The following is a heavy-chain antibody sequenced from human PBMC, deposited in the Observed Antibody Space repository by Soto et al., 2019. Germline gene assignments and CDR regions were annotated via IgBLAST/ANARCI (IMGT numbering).Heavy chain of an antibody. Sequence: SETLSLTCTVSGGSISSGDYYWSWLRQTPAKGLEWIGYIYYSGSTYYNPSLKSRVTISVDTSKNQFSLKLSSVTAADTAVYYCARRGGAALTYAFDIWGQGTMVTVSS. CDR3: ARRGGAALTYAFDI. J-gene: IGHJ3*02. CDR1: GGSISSGDYY. D-gene: IGHD6-13*01. V-gene: IGHV4-30-4*01. CDR2: IYYSGST.